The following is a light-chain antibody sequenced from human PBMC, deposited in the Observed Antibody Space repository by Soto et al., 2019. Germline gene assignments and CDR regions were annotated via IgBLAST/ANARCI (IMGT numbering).Light chain of an antibody. Sequence: DIQMTQSPSSLSAYVGDRVTITCRASQGISNYLAWYQQKPGKVPKLLIYAASTLQSGVPSRFSGSGSGTDFTLTISSLQPEDVASYYCQKYNSAPPYTFGQGTKVEIK. CDR3: QKYNSAPPYT. V-gene: IGKV1-27*01. J-gene: IGKJ1*01. CDR1: QGISNY. CDR2: AAS.